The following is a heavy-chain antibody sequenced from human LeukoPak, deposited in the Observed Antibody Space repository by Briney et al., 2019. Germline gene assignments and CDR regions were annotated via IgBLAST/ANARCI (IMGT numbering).Heavy chain of an antibody. V-gene: IGHV3-48*01. D-gene: IGHD3-22*01. CDR1: GFTFSSYS. J-gene: IGHJ4*02. Sequence: GGSLRLSCAASGFTFSSYSMNWVRQAPGKGLEWVSYISSSSSTIYYADSVKGRFTISRDNAKNSLYLQMNSLRAEDTAVYYCARGGETYYYDSSGYYNFDYWGQGTLVTVSS. CDR2: ISSSSSTI. CDR3: ARGGETYYYDSSGYYNFDY.